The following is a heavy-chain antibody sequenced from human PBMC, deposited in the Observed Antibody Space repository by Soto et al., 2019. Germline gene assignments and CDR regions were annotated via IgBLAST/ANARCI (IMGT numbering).Heavy chain of an antibody. CDR2: IYYSGST. CDR1: GGSISSGGYY. CDR3: ARDGVHGSGSSRSPYYYGMDV. D-gene: IGHD3-10*01. V-gene: IGHV4-31*03. J-gene: IGHJ6*02. Sequence: SETLSLTCTVSGGSISSGGYYWSWIRQHPGKGLEWIGYIYYSGSTYYNPSLKSRVTISVDTSKNQFSLKLSSVTAADTAVYYCARDGVHGSGSSRSPYYYGMDVWGQGTTVTVSS.